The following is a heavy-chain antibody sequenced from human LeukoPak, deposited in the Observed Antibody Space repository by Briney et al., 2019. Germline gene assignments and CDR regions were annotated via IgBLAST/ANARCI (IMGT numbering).Heavy chain of an antibody. D-gene: IGHD3-22*01. CDR2: MNPNSGNT. Sequence: ASVKVSCKASGYTFTSYDINRVRQATGQRLEWMGWMNPNSGNTGYAQKFQARVTITGNTSISTAYMELSSLRSEDTPVYYCARVRDSSGNFDYWGQGTLVTVSS. CDR1: GYTFTSYD. V-gene: IGHV1-8*01. J-gene: IGHJ4*02. CDR3: ARVRDSSGNFDY.